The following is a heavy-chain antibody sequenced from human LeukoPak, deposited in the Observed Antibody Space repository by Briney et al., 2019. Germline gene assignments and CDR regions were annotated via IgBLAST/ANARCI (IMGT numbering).Heavy chain of an antibody. CDR2: INHSGST. Sequence: SETLSLTCAVYGGSFSGYYWSWIRQPPGKGLEWIGEINHSGSTNYNPSLKSRVTISVDTSKNQFSLKLSSVTAADTAVYYCARVTLLRYFDWLLSGAFDIWGQGTMVTVSS. CDR1: GGSFSGYY. J-gene: IGHJ3*02. D-gene: IGHD3-9*01. V-gene: IGHV4-34*01. CDR3: ARVTLLRYFDWLLSGAFDI.